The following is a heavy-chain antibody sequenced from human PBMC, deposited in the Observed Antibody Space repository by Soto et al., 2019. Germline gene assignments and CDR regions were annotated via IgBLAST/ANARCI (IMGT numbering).Heavy chain of an antibody. J-gene: IGHJ5*02. CDR1: GGSFSGYY. Sequence: SETLYLTCAVYGGSFSGYYWSWIRQPPGKGLEWIGEINHSGSTNYNPSLKSRVTISVDTSKNQFSLKLSSVTAADTAVYYCARDRWHRAQMFDPWGQGTLVTVSS. V-gene: IGHV4-34*01. CDR3: ARDRWHRAQMFDP. CDR2: INHSGST. D-gene: IGHD2-15*01.